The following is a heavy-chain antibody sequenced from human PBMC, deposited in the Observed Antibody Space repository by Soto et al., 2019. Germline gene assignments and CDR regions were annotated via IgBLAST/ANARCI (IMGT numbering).Heavy chain of an antibody. J-gene: IGHJ4*02. D-gene: IGHD3-10*01. Sequence: QVQLVQSGAEMKKPGSSVKVSCQSSGGTFNTYAMNWVRQAPGQGPEWMGDISPMFGAANYAPKFQGRVIITADESTGTSYRQLSSLTSEDPALYFCAREVQVHTPAFVYWGQGTLVTVSS. CDR1: GGTFNTYA. CDR3: AREVQVHTPAFVY. V-gene: IGHV1-69*19. CDR2: ISPMFGAA.